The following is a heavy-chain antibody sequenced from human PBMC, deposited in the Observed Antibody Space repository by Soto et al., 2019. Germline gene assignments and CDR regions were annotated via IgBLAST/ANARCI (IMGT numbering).Heavy chain of an antibody. CDR2: ISSSSSYI. D-gene: IGHD3-10*01. J-gene: IGHJ4*02. CDR3: ASLITMVRGSDY. V-gene: IGHV3-21*01. CDR1: GFTFSSYS. Sequence: EVQLVESGGGLVKPGGSLRLSCAASGFTFSSYSMNWVRQAPGTGLEWVASISSSSSYIYYADSVKGRFTISRDNAKNSLYLQMNSLRAEDTAVYYCASLITMVRGSDYWGQGTLVTVSS.